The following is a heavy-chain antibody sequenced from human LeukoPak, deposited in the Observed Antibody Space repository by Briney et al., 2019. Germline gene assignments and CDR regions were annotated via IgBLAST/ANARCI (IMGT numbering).Heavy chain of an antibody. CDR3: ARDLMWLVDY. CDR2: ESKDRSVI. D-gene: IGHD6-19*01. Sequence: GGSLRLSCAASGFIFLNDDVHWVRQTPGKGLEWLAYESKDRSVISYADSVRGRYTVSRDNSKNMVYLQMNSLRTEDTSLYYCARDLMWLVDYWGQGVLVTVSS. V-gene: IGHV3-30*04. J-gene: IGHJ4*02. CDR1: GFIFLNDD.